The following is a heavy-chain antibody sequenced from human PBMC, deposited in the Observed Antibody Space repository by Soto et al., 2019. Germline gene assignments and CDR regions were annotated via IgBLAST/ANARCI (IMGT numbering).Heavy chain of an antibody. V-gene: IGHV3-30-3*01. CDR1: GFTFSSYS. CDR2: ISYGGSNK. Sequence: GWSLRLSCAASGFTFSSYSMHWVRQAPGKGLEWVAVISYGGSNKYYADSVKGRFTISRDNSKNTLFLQMNSLRPEDTAVYYCAFLDTVISFDHWGQGTLVTVSS. J-gene: IGHJ4*02. CDR3: AFLDTVISFDH. D-gene: IGHD4-17*01.